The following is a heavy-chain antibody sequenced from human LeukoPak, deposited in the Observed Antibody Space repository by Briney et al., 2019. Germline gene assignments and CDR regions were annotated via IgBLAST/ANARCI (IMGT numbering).Heavy chain of an antibody. J-gene: IGHJ4*02. V-gene: IGHV3-23*01. Sequence: GVSLTLSCAASGFTFSIYSISCVRRSPGKGLECVSSISGRGDNIFYADSVKRRFTISRDNSKNTLYLQMNRLSAEDTAVYYCARGPYYNILTGFRGRILGFDYWGQGTLVTVSS. CDR3: ARGPYYNILTGFRGRILGFDY. D-gene: IGHD3-9*01. CDR1: GFTFSIYS. CDR2: ISGRGDNI.